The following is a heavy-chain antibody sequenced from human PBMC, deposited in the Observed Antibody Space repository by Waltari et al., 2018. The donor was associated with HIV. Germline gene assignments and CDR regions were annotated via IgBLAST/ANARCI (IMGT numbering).Heavy chain of an antibody. J-gene: IGHJ5*02. CDR2: MNSDGSST. D-gene: IGHD4-17*01. V-gene: IGHV3-74*01. CDR3: ARPTVAKMRGGWFDP. Sequence: EVQLVESGGGLVQPGGSLRLSCAASGFTFSSYWMHWVRQAPGKGLVWVSRMNSDGSSTRYADSVKGRFTISRDNAKNTLYLQMNRLRAEDTAVYYCARPTVAKMRGGWFDPWGQGTLVTVSS. CDR1: GFTFSSYW.